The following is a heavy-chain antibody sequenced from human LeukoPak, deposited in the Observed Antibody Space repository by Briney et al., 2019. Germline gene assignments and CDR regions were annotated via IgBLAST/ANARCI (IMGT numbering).Heavy chain of an antibody. CDR2: IYTSGST. V-gene: IGHV4-4*07. CDR3: ARSGHIFGGGYYYYYMDV. D-gene: IGHD3-3*02. Sequence: PSETLSLTCTVSGGSISSYYWSWIRQPAGKGLEWIGRIYTSGSTNYNPSLKSRVTMSVDTSKNQFSLKLSSVTAADTAVYYCARSGHIFGGGYYYYYMDVWGKGTTVTVSS. J-gene: IGHJ6*03. CDR1: GGSISSYY.